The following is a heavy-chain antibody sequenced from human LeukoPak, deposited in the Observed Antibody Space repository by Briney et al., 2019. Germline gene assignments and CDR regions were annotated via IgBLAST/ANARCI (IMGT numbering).Heavy chain of an antibody. V-gene: IGHV4-39*01. CDR1: GDSMRSSSYY. CDR2: IYYSGNT. Sequence: PSETLSLTCTVSGDSMRSSSYYWGWIRQPPGKGLEWIASIYYSGNTFHNPSLKSRVSISVDKSKNQFSMKLSSVTAADTAVCYWARHGIDNYNSSGYSSWFDPWGQGTLVTISS. CDR3: ARHGIDNYNSSGYSSWFDP. D-gene: IGHD3-22*01. J-gene: IGHJ5*02.